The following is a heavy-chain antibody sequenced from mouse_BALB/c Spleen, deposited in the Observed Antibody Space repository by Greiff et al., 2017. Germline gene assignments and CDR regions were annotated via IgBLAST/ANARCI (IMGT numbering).Heavy chain of an antibody. CDR2: IRLKSDNYAT. Sequence: EVKVEESGGGLVQPGGSMKLSCVASGFTFSSYWMSWVRQSPEKGLEWVAEIRLKSDNYATHYAESVKGKFTISRDDSKSRLYLQMNSLRAEDTGIYYCTKYGNYNYAMDYWGQGTSVTVSS. CDR3: TKYGNYNYAMDY. CDR1: GFTFSSYW. D-gene: IGHD2-10*02. J-gene: IGHJ4*01. V-gene: IGHV6-6*02.